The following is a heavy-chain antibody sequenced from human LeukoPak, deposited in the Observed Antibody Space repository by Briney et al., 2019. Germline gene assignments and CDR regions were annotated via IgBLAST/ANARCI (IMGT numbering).Heavy chain of an antibody. D-gene: IGHD3-22*01. CDR2: IYWNDDK. J-gene: IGHJ4*02. CDR3: AHSQSFSDYYDSSGYFDY. Sequence: SGPTLLHPTQPLTLTCTFSGFSLSTSGVGVGGIRQPPGKALEWLALIYWNDDKRYSPSLKSRLTITKDTSKNQVVLTMTNMDPVDKATYYCAHSQSFSDYYDSSGYFDYWGQGTLVTVSS. V-gene: IGHV2-5*01. CDR1: GFSLSTSGVG.